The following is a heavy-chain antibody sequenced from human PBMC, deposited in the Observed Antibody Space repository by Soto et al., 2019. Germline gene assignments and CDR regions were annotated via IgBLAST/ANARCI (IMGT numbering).Heavy chain of an antibody. CDR1: GGAFNGYY. CDR3: AIAGTALVRGSIGGFDY. V-gene: IGHV4-34*01. J-gene: IGHJ4*02. Sequence: QVHLQQWGAGLLKPSETLSLTCAVNGGAFNGYYWTWIRQAPGKGLQWIGEINHSGTVDYNPSLKIRVTLSFDTSKKHFSLSLTCVTAADTAVYTCAIAGTALVRGSIGGFDYWGQGTLVTVSS. CDR2: INHSGTV. D-gene: IGHD3-10*01.